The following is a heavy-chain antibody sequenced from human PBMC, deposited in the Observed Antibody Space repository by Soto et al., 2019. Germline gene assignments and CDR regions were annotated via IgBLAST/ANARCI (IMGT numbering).Heavy chain of an antibody. J-gene: IGHJ6*02. V-gene: IGHV4-4*07. CDR1: GGSISSYY. CDR2: IYTSGST. CDR3: ARAGNYDYYYVMDV. Sequence: SENLSLTCTVSGGSISSYYWNWIRQPAGKGLEWIGRIYTSGSTNHNPSLKSRVTLSVDTSKSQFSLKLSSVTAADTAVYYCARAGNYDYYYVMDVWGQGTTVTVSS. D-gene: IGHD1-26*01.